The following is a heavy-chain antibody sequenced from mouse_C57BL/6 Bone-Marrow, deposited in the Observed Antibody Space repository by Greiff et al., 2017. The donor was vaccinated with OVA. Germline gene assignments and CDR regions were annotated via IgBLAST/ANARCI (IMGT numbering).Heavy chain of an antibody. Sequence: EVQLQESGPELVKPGASVKIPCKASGYTFTDYNMDWVKQSHGKSLEWIGDINPNNGGTIYNQKFKGKATLTVDKSSSTAYMELRSLTSEDTAVYYCALYDYGHWYFDVWGTGTTVTVSS. CDR1: GYTFTDYN. D-gene: IGHD2-4*01. V-gene: IGHV1-18*01. CDR2: INPNNGGT. CDR3: ALYDYGHWYFDV. J-gene: IGHJ1*03.